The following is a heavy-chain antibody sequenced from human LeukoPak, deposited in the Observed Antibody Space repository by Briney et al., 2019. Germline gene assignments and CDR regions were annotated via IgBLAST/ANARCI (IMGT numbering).Heavy chain of an antibody. CDR2: INPNSGGT. J-gene: IGHJ4*02. D-gene: IGHD4-23*01. CDR3: ARDLISGNYADY. Sequence: ASVKVSCKASGYTFTGYYMHWVRQAPGQGLEWMGWINPNSGGTNYAQKFQGRVTMTRDASISTAYMELSRLRSDDTAVYYCARDLISGNYADYWGQGTLVTVFS. V-gene: IGHV1-2*02. CDR1: GYTFTGYY.